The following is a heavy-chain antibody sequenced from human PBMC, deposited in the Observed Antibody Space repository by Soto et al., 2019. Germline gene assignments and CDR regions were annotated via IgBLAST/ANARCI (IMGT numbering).Heavy chain of an antibody. V-gene: IGHV3-53*01. CDR1: GFTVSSNY. D-gene: IGHD6-19*01. CDR3: AKDNGRGWYDMDVFDI. Sequence: GGSLRLSCAASGFTVSSNYMSWVRQAPGKGLEWVSVIYSGGSTYYADSVKGRFTISRDNSKNTLYLQMNSLRAEDTAVYYCAKDNGRGWYDMDVFDIWGQGTMVTVSS. CDR2: IYSGGST. J-gene: IGHJ3*02.